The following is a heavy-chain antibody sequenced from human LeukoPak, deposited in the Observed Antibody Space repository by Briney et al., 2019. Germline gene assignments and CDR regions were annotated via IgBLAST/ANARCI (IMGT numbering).Heavy chain of an antibody. Sequence: ASVKVSRKASGYTFTSYGISWVRQAPGQGLEWMGWISAYNGNTNYAQKLQGRVTMTTDTSTSTAYMELRSLRSDDTAVYYCATGRIQLWPRMHFDPWGQGTLVTVSS. J-gene: IGHJ5*02. D-gene: IGHD5-18*01. CDR2: ISAYNGNT. V-gene: IGHV1-18*01. CDR3: ATGRIQLWPRMHFDP. CDR1: GYTFTSYG.